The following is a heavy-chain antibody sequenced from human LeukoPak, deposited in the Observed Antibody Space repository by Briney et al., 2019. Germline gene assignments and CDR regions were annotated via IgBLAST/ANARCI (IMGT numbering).Heavy chain of an antibody. J-gene: IGHJ4*02. CDR2: INHSGST. CDR1: GGSFSGNY. CDR3: ARRGGSGWYIDY. D-gene: IGHD6-19*01. Sequence: SETLSLTCAVYGGSFSGNYWSWIRQPPGKGLEWIGEINHSGSTNYNPSLKSRVTISVDTSKNQFSLKLSSVTAADTAVYYCARRGGSGWYIDYWGQGTLVTVSS. V-gene: IGHV4-34*01.